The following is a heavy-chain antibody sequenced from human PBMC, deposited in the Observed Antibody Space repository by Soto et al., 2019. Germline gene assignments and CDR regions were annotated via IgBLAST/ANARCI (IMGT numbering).Heavy chain of an antibody. J-gene: IGHJ5*02. V-gene: IGHV3-43D*04. CDR2: ISWDGGST. D-gene: IGHD3-10*01. CDR1: GFTFDDYA. CDR3: AKDGNREGIRASAYYYGLTFDP. Sequence: GGSLRLSCAASGFTFDDYAMHWVRQAPGKGLEWVSLISWDGGSTYHADSVKGRFTISRDNSKNSLYLQMNSLRAEDTALYYCAKDGNREGIRASAYYYGLTFDPWGQGTLVTVSS.